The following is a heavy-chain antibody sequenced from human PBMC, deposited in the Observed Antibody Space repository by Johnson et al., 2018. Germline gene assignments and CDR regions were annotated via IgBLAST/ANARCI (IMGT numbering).Heavy chain of an antibody. CDR1: GFTFSSYG. Sequence: QVQLVESGGGVVQPGRSLRLSCAASGFTFSSYGMHWVRQAPGKGLEWVAVIWYDGSNKYYADSVKGRFTISRDNSKNTLYLQMNSLRAEDTAVYYCAREFISGVTGYGMDVWGQGTTVTVSS. D-gene: IGHD2-8*02. CDR3: AREFISGVTGYGMDV. J-gene: IGHJ6*02. CDR2: IWYDGSNK. V-gene: IGHV3-33*01.